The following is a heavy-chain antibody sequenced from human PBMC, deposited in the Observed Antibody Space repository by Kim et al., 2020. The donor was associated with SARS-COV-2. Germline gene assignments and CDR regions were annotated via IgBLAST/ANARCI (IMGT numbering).Heavy chain of an antibody. CDR2: IYSGGSST. CDR3: AKGGNMDTYYYESSGYYSA. V-gene: IGHV3-23*03. D-gene: IGHD3-22*01. Sequence: GGSLRLSCAASGFTFSSYAMSWARQAPGKGLEWVSVIYSGGSSTYYAESVKGRFTIARDNSKNTLYLQMNSLRAEDTAVYYCAKGGNMDTYYYESSGYYSAWGQGTLVTVSS. CDR1: GFTFSSYA. J-gene: IGHJ5*02.